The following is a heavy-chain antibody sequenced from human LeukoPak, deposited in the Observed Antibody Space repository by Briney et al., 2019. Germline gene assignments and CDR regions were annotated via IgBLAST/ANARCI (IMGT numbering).Heavy chain of an antibody. J-gene: IGHJ4*02. Sequence: SETLSLTCTVSGASISSYYWSWIRQPPGKGLEWIGYIYYSGSTNYNPSLKSRVTMSIGTSKNQFSLKLSSVTAADTAVYYCARVREDSSGYYDYWGQGTLVTVSS. D-gene: IGHD3-22*01. CDR2: IYYSGST. CDR3: ARVREDSSGYYDY. V-gene: IGHV4-59*01. CDR1: GASISSYY.